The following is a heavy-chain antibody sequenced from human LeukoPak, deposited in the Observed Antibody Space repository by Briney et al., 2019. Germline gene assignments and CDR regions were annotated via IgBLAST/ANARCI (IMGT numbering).Heavy chain of an antibody. CDR3: ARNLVDAWFDP. Sequence: PSETLSLTCTVSGGSISTYYWSWIRRPAGKGLEWIGRIHTSGSTNYNPSLKNRVTMSVDTSKNQFSLMLTSVTAADTAVYYCARNLVDAWFDPWGQGTLVTVSS. J-gene: IGHJ5*02. D-gene: IGHD3-16*02. CDR1: GGSISTYY. V-gene: IGHV4-4*07. CDR2: IHTSGST.